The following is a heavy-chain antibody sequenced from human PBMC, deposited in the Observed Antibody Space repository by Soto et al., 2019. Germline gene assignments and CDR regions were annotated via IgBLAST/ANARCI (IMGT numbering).Heavy chain of an antibody. Sequence: QVQLVQSGAEVKKPGSSVKVSCQVSGGTFSNYAIDWVRLAPGHGLEWMGGIVPIFGTTYYTQKFQGRATIIADDSTTTAYLEMSSLRSEDTAIYDCARVEAVAGLYNYHGLDVWGQGTAVTVSS. CDR1: GGTFSNYA. D-gene: IGHD6-19*01. CDR2: IVPIFGTT. CDR3: ARVEAVAGLYNYHGLDV. V-gene: IGHV1-69*12. J-gene: IGHJ6*02.